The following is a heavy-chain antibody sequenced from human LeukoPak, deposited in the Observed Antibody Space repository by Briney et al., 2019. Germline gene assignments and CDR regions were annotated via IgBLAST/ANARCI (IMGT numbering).Heavy chain of an antibody. CDR3: ARLLETYDYVWGSHGFDS. CDR1: GFTFSSYW. CDR2: IKEDGSEK. J-gene: IGHJ4*02. V-gene: IGHV3-7*01. Sequence: PGGSLRLSCAASGFTFSSYWMSWVRQAPGKGLEWVANIKEDGSEKYYVDSVKGRFTISRDNAKNSLYLQMNGLRAEDTAVFYCARLLETYDYVWGSHGFDSWGQGTLVTVSS. D-gene: IGHD3-16*01.